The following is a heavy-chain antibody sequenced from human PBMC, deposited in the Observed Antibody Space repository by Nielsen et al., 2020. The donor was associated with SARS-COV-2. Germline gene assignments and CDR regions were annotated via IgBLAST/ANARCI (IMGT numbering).Heavy chain of an antibody. Sequence: GGSLRLSCAASGSTFTIYAMAWVRRAPGRGLQWVTGVSASGGSTSYTDSVKGRFSISRDNSKNTLFLQMHSLRVEDTALYYCAKDGVVRGDALDLWGQGTMVTVSS. CDR1: GSTFTIYA. CDR3: AKDGVVRGDALDL. V-gene: IGHV3-23*01. J-gene: IGHJ3*01. D-gene: IGHD3-10*01. CDR2: VSASGGST.